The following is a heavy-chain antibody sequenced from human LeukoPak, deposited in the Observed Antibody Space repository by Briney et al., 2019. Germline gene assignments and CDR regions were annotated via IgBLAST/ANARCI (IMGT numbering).Heavy chain of an antibody. CDR2: ITGSGDST. CDR1: GFTFSSYD. CDR3: AKVGGYSYGDY. Sequence: GGSLRLPCAASGFTFSSYDMSWVRQAPGKGLEWVSVITGSGDSTYYADSVKGRFTISRDNSKDTLSLQMNSLRAEDTAIYYCAKVGGYSYGDYWGQGTQVTVSS. V-gene: IGHV3-23*01. J-gene: IGHJ4*02. D-gene: IGHD5-18*01.